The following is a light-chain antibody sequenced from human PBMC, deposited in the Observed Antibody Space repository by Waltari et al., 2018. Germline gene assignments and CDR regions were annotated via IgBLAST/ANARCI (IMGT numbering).Light chain of an antibody. CDR1: SSDVGSYNL. V-gene: IGLV2-23*02. CDR2: DVS. CDR3: CSYAGSSTVV. J-gene: IGLJ2*01. Sequence: QSALTQPASVSGSPGQSITIPCTGTSSDVGSYNLVSWYQQHPGKAPKLMIYDVSKRPSGVSNRFSGSKSGNTASLTISGLQAEDEADYYCCSYAGSSTVVFGGGTKLTVL.